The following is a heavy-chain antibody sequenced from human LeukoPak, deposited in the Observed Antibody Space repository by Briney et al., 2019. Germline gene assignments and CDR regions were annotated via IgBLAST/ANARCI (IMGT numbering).Heavy chain of an antibody. J-gene: IGHJ6*03. D-gene: IGHD3-16*01. CDR2: INWNGAAT. CDR3: TRGGFGAHYYYYMDV. V-gene: IGHV3-20*04. Sequence: PGGSLRLSCAASGFNLDDFALTWVRQSPGEGLEWVSGINWNGAATGYAESVKGRFTISRDNAKNSLFLQMNSLRAEDSALYYCTRGGFGAHYYYYMDVWGKGTTVIVS. CDR1: GFNLDDFA.